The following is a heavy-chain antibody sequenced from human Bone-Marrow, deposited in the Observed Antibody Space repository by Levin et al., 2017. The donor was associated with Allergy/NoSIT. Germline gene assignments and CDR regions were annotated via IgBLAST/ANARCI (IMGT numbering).Heavy chain of an antibody. Sequence: QTGGSLRLSCTVSGFTFGDYAMSWFRQAPGKGLEWVGFIRSKVYGGTTHYAASVKGRFTISRDDSKSIAYLQMKSLKIEDTAVYYCTRAQYDTDPYDAFDIWGQGTMVTVSS. V-gene: IGHV3-49*03. J-gene: IGHJ3*02. CDR3: TRAQYDTDPYDAFDI. CDR1: GFTFGDYA. CDR2: IRSKVYGGTT. D-gene: IGHD3-22*01.